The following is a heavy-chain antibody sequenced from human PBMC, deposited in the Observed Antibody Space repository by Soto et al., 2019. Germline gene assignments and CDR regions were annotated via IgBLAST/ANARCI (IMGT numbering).Heavy chain of an antibody. CDR1: CYTFTNYG. CDR2: ISGSNGDT. D-gene: IGHD6-19*01. J-gene: IGHJ4*02. Sequence: QVQLVQSGAEVKESGASVKVSCKASCYTFTNYGVAWVRRAPGQGLEWMGWISGSNGDTKYAQNLQNRVSMTTDTSTNTAYMELRSLRPDDTAIYFCGRGGLAVSGTYDYWGQGTLVTVSS. CDR3: GRGGLAVSGTYDY. V-gene: IGHV1-18*01.